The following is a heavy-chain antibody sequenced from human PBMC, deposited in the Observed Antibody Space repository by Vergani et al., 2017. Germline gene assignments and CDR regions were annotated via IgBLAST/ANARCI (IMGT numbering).Heavy chain of an antibody. CDR2: IKSTFDRGTT. CDR1: GFSFRNAW. CDR3: TTDPRYCGDGSXYWLRDHHYYGMDV. J-gene: IGHJ6*02. Sequence: EVQLLESGGDLVQPGGSLRLSCVASGFSFRNAWMNWVRRTPGKGLEWVGRIKSTFDRGTTDYAAAVKGRFTISRDDSKNTLFLQMNGLKTEDIGVYYCTTDPRYCGDGSXYWLRDHHYYGMDVWGQGTTVTVSS. V-gene: IGHV3-15*07. D-gene: IGHD2-21*01.